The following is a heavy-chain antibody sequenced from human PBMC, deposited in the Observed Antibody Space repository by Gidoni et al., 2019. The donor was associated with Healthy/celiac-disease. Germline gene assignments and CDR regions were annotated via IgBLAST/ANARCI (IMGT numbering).Heavy chain of an antibody. CDR2: IRSKANSYAT. CDR3: TRIVVVTRGMDV. V-gene: IGHV3-73*01. CDR1: GFNFSGSA. Sequence: EVQLVESGGGLVQPGWSLKLSCAASGFNFSGSAMPWVRQASGKGLEWVGRIRSKANSYATAYAASVKGRFTISRDDSKNTAYLQMNSLKTEDTAVYYCTRIVVVTRGMDVWGQGTTVTVSS. J-gene: IGHJ6*02. D-gene: IGHD3-22*01.